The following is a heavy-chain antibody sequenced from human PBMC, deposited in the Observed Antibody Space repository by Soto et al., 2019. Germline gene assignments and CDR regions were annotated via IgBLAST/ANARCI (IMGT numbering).Heavy chain of an antibody. V-gene: IGHV3-23*01. J-gene: IGHJ5*02. Sequence: GGSLRLSCAASGFTFSSYAMSWVRQGPGKGLEWVSAISGSGGSTYYADSVKGRFTISRDNSRNTLYLQMNSLRAEDTAVYYCAKRPSYHYGSGTYYNNYFDPWGQGTLVTVSS. CDR3: AKRPSYHYGSGTYYNNYFDP. CDR2: ISGSGGST. CDR1: GFTFSSYA. D-gene: IGHD3-10*01.